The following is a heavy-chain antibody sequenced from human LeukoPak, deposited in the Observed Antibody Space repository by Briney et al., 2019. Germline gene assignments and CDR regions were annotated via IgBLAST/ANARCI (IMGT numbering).Heavy chain of an antibody. Sequence: ASVKVSCKAPGYTFTSYYMHWVRQAPGQGLEWMGIINPSGGSTSYAQKFQGRVTMTRDMSTSTVYMELSRLRSDDTAVYYCARGQCSSTSCYASLDYWGQGTLVTVSS. V-gene: IGHV1-46*01. CDR3: ARGQCSSTSCYASLDY. CDR1: GYTFTSYY. CDR2: INPSGGST. D-gene: IGHD2-2*01. J-gene: IGHJ4*02.